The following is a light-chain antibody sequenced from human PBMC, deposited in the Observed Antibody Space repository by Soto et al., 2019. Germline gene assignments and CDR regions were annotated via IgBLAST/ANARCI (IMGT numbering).Light chain of an antibody. CDR3: HQYGSSPFT. Sequence: EIVLTHSPGTLSLSPGERATLSCRASQTVSTSYFAWYQQKPGQAPRLLIYATSNRATGIPDRFSGSGSGTDFSLTITRLEPEDFAVYYCHQYGSSPFTFGGGTKVDIK. V-gene: IGKV3-20*01. CDR2: ATS. CDR1: QTVSTSY. J-gene: IGKJ4*01.